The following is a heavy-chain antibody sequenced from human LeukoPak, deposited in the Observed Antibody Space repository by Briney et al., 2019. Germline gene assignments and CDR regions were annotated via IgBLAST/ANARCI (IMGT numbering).Heavy chain of an antibody. CDR2: INSDGGST. V-gene: IGHV3-74*01. D-gene: IGHD3-10*01. Sequence: PGGSLRLSCAASGFTFSTYWMHWVRQAPGKGLVWVSRINSDGGSTSYADSVKGRFTISRDNAKNTLYLQMNCLRAEDTAVYYCARDPAGGGSGSYAVNWFDPWGQGTLVTVSS. CDR1: GFTFSTYW. CDR3: ARDPAGGGSGSYAVNWFDP. J-gene: IGHJ5*02.